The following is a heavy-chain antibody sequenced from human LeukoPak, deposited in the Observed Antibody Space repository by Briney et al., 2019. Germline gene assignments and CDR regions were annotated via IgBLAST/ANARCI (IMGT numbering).Heavy chain of an antibody. CDR1: GFTFSNYW. V-gene: IGHV3-7*01. CDR3: ARDLAGHYYGSGSSFDY. CDR2: IREDGSEK. J-gene: IGHJ4*02. Sequence: QPGGSLRLSCAASGFTFSNYWMSWVRQAPGKGLEWVANIREDGSEKYYVDSVKGQFTISRDNAKNSLFLQMDSLRAEDTAVHYCARDLAGHYYGSGSSFDYWGQGTLVTVSS. D-gene: IGHD3-10*01.